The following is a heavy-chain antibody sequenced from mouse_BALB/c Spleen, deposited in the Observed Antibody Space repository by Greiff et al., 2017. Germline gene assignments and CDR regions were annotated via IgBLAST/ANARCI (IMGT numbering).Heavy chain of an antibody. D-gene: IGHD2-2*01. Sequence: EVKVVESGGDLVKPGGSLKLSCAASGFTFSSYGMSWVRQTPDKRLEWVATISSGGSYTYYPDSVKGRFTISRDNAKNTLYLQMSSLKSEDTAMYYCARGDGYDGFAYWGQGTLVTVSA. CDR2: ISSGGSYT. CDR1: GFTFSSYG. CDR3: ARGDGYDGFAY. V-gene: IGHV5-6*01. J-gene: IGHJ3*01.